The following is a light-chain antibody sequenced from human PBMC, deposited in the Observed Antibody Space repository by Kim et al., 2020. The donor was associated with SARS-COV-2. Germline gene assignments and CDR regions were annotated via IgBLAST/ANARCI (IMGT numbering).Light chain of an antibody. CDR1: SSDVGGYNY. CDR3: SSYTSSYTVV. V-gene: IGLV2-14*03. Sequence: LTQPASVSGSPGQSITISCTGTSSDVGGYNYVSWYQQHPGKVPKLMIYTVSNRPSGVSDRFSGSKSGNTASLTISGLQAEDEAEYYCSSYTSSYTVVFGGGTQLTVL. CDR2: TVS. J-gene: IGLJ2*01.